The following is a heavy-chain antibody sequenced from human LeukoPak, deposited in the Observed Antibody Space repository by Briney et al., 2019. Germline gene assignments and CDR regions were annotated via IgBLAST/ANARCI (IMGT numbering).Heavy chain of an antibody. CDR1: GGSISSSYW. V-gene: IGHV4-4*02. CDR2: IYQNGNT. Sequence: SGTLSLTCDVFGGSISSSYWWSWVRQSPEKGLEWIGVIYQNGNTNYNPSLKSRVTVSIAKSKNQFSLNLSSVTAADTAVYFCARRDLWFGFFDYWGQGTLVTVSS. J-gene: IGHJ4*02. CDR3: ARRDLWFGFFDY. D-gene: IGHD3-10*01.